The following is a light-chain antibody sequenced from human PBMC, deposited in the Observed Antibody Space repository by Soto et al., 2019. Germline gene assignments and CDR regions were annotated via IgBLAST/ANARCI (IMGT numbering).Light chain of an antibody. CDR3: GTWDSSLSAVV. J-gene: IGLJ2*01. Sequence: QSVLTQPPSVSAAPGQNITISCFGSSSNIGNNFVSWYQHLPGAAPKLLIYDIYKRPSGIPDRFSGSKSGTSATLGITGLQTGDEADYYCGTWDSSLSAVVFGGGTKLT. CDR1: SSNIGNNF. V-gene: IGLV1-51*01. CDR2: DIY.